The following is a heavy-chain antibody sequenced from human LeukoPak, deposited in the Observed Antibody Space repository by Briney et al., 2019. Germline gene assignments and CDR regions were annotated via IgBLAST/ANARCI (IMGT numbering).Heavy chain of an antibody. D-gene: IGHD6-13*01. V-gene: IGHV1-18*01. CDR1: GYTFTSYG. CDR3: AGDRQQSV. J-gene: IGHJ4*02. CDR2: ISTNNGNT. Sequence: GASVKVSCKASGYTFTSYGISWVRQAPGQGLEWMGWISTNNGNTNYAQKLQGRVTMTTDSSTGTAYMELRSLTSDDTAVYYCAGDRQQSVWGQGTLVTVSS.